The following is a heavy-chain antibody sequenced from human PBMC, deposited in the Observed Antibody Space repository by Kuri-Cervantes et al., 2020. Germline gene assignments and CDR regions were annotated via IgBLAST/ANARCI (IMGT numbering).Heavy chain of an antibody. Sequence: ASVKVSCKASGYTFTSYAMNWVRQAPGQGLEWMGWINTNTGNPTYAQGFTGRFVFSLDTSVSTAYLQISSLKAEDTAVYYCARGHGWLGYCSGGSCYRNPRTFDYWGQGTLVTVSS. V-gene: IGHV7-4-1*02. D-gene: IGHD2-15*01. CDR2: INTNTGNP. CDR1: GYTFTSYA. CDR3: ARGHGWLGYCSGGSCYRNPRTFDY. J-gene: IGHJ4*02.